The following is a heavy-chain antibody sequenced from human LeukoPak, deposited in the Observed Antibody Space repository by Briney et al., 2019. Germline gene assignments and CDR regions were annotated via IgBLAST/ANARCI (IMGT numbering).Heavy chain of an antibody. D-gene: IGHD2-15*01. Sequence: GGSLRLSCAASGFPLSSYSINWVCQAPGKGLECVSYISSSGSAIYYVDSVKGRFTVSRDNAKNSLFLQMNSPRAEDTAVYYCVRVKGSYFDYWGQGALVTVSS. V-gene: IGHV3-48*01. CDR2: ISSSGSAI. J-gene: IGHJ4*02. CDR1: GFPLSSYS. CDR3: VRVKGSYFDY.